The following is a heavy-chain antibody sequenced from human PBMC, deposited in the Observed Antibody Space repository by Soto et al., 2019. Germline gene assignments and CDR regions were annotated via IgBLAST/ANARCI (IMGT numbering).Heavy chain of an antibody. V-gene: IGHV4-4*02. Sequence: SETLSLTCAVSGGSISSSNWWSWVRQPPGKGLEWIGEIYHSGSTNYNPSLKSRVTISVDKSKNQFSLKLSSVTAADTAVYYCARDTDLIVGATSGDYWGQGTLVTVSS. CDR2: IYHSGST. CDR1: GGSISSSNW. J-gene: IGHJ4*02. CDR3: ARDTDLIVGATSGDY. D-gene: IGHD1-26*01.